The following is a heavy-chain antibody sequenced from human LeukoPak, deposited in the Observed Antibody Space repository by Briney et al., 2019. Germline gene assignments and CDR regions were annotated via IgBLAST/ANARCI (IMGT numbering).Heavy chain of an antibody. CDR2: ISYDGSNK. D-gene: IGHD3-10*01. Sequence: GRSLRLSCAASGFTFSSYCMHWVRQAPGKGLEWVAVISYDGSNKYYADSVKGRFTISRDNSKNTLYLQMNSLRAEDTAVYYCAKDIYYYGSGGYPAAFDYWGQGTLVTVSA. CDR1: GFTFSSYC. CDR3: AKDIYYYGSGGYPAAFDY. J-gene: IGHJ4*02. V-gene: IGHV3-30*18.